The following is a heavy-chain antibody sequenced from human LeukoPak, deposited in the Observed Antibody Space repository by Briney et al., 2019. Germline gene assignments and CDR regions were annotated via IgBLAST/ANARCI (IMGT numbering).Heavy chain of an antibody. J-gene: IGHJ4*02. V-gene: IGHV4-34*01. CDR3: ARGYYGSGSLEEN. CDR2: INHSGST. Sequence: SETLSLTCAVDGGSFSGYYWSWIRQPPGNVLGWIGEINHSGSTNYNPSLKSRVTISVDTSKNQFSLKLSSVTAADTAVYYCARGYYGSGSLEENWGQGTLVTVSS. D-gene: IGHD3-10*01. CDR1: GGSFSGYY.